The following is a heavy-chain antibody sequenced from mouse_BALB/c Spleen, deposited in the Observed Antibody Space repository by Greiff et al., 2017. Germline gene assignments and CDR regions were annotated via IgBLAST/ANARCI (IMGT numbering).Heavy chain of an antibody. CDR1: GYTFTSYW. Sequence: QVQLQQSGAELAKPGASVKMSCKASGYTFTSYWMHWVKQRPGQGLEWIGYINPSTGYTEYNQKFKDKATLTADKSSSTAYMQLSSLTSEDSAVYYCARLGLRSPFAYWGQGTTLTVSS. J-gene: IGHJ2*01. CDR3: ARLGLRSPFAY. CDR2: INPSTGYT. V-gene: IGHV1-7*01. D-gene: IGHD2-4*01.